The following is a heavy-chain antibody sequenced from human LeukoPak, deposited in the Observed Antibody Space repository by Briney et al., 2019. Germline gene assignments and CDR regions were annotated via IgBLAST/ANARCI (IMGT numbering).Heavy chain of an antibody. CDR3: AKSSYYDASGYYREYYFDS. D-gene: IGHD3-22*01. V-gene: IGHV3-23*01. J-gene: IGHJ4*02. CDR2: ISGSGGST. CDR1: GFTFSSYA. Sequence: GGSLRLSCAASGFTFSSYAMSWVRQAPGKGLEWVSAISGSGGSTYYADSVKGRSTISRDKTKNTLYLQMNSLRAEDTAVYYCAKSSYYDASGYYREYYFDSWGQGTLVTVSS.